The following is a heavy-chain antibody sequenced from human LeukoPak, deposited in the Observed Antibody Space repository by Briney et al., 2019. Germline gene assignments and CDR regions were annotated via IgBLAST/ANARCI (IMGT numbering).Heavy chain of an antibody. J-gene: IGHJ2*01. D-gene: IGHD6-19*01. Sequence: SETLSLTCTVSGVSISSYYCSWIRQPRGKGLEWIGYISTSGSTDYSPSLKSRVTISVDTSKNQFSLKLSSVTAADTAVYYCARHEEGSGWYRSYIDLWGRGTLVIVSS. CDR2: ISTSGST. CDR1: GVSISSYY. CDR3: ARHEEGSGWYRSYIDL. V-gene: IGHV4-4*09.